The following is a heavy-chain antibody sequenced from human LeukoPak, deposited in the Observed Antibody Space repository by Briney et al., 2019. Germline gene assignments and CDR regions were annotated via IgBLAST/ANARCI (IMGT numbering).Heavy chain of an antibody. V-gene: IGHV2-70*04. Sequence: SGPALVKPPQTLTLTCTFSGFSLSTSGMRVSWIRQPPAKAREWLARIDWDDDKFYITSLKTRLTISKDTSKNQVVLTMTNMDPVDTATYYCARTPYCGGDCYVDYWGQGTLVTVSS. CDR3: ARTPYCGGDCYVDY. D-gene: IGHD2-21*02. J-gene: IGHJ4*02. CDR2: IDWDDDK. CDR1: GFSLSTSGMR.